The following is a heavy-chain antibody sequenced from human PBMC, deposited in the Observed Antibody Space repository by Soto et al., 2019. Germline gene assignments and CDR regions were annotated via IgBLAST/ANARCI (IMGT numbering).Heavy chain of an antibody. CDR1: GGSISSYY. J-gene: IGHJ6*02. CDR2: IYYSGST. V-gene: IGHV4-59*01. Sequence: SETLSLTCTVSGGSISSYYWSWIRQPPGKGLEWIGYIYYSGSTNYNPSLKSRVTISVDTSKNQFSLKLSSVTAADTAVYYCAREGETRNYYHYGMDFWGQGTTDTVSS. CDR3: AREGETRNYYHYGMDF. D-gene: IGHD3-16*01.